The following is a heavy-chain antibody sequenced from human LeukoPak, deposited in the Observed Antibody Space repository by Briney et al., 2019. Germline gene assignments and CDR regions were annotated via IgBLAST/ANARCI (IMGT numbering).Heavy chain of an antibody. D-gene: IGHD7-27*01. CDR3: ARGRGNWGSVYFDY. CDR1: GGSFSSYA. CDR2: IMPIIGTD. J-gene: IGHJ4*02. Sequence: AWVTVSFSASGGSFSSYAISWVRQAPGPGLEWMGGIMPIIGTDNYAEKFQGRVTISADEYTSTANMELSSLGSKDTAVYYRARGRGNWGSVYFDYWGQGTLVTVSS. V-gene: IGHV1-69*01.